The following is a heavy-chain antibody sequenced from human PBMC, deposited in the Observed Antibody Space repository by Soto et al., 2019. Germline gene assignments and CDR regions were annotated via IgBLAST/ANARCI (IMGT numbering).Heavy chain of an antibody. V-gene: IGHV3-74*01. CDR1: GFPFTNYW. J-gene: IGHJ4*02. Sequence: QVVESGGGLVPPGGSLRLSCAASGFPFTNYWMNWVRQTPGKGLMWVSRISPDGSDVGYADSVEGRFTVSRDNAKNTLYLQMHSLRAEDTAMYYCACWGHIVPVAPSDFDRLGQGTLVTVSS. D-gene: IGHD2-8*02. CDR3: ACWGHIVPVAPSDFDR. CDR2: ISPDGSDV.